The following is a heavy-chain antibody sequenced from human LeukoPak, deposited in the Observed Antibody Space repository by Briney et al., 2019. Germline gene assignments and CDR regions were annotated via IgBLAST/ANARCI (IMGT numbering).Heavy chain of an antibody. Sequence: GGSLRLSCAASGFMFSNAWMSWVRQAPGKGLEWVGRIKSETDGGTTDYAAPVKGRFTISRDDAKSTLFLQMNSLISEDTPVYYCTTNKDSWGQGTLVTVSS. D-gene: IGHD1/OR15-1a*01. CDR2: IKSETDGGTT. V-gene: IGHV3-15*01. CDR1: GFMFSNAW. CDR3: TTNKDS. J-gene: IGHJ4*02.